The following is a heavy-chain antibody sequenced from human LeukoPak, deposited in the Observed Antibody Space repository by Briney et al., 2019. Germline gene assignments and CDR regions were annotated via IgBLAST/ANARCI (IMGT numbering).Heavy chain of an antibody. CDR3: AKQLGYCSDGSCYFPY. Sequence: GGSLRLSCAASGFTFSSSAMSWVRQAPGKGLEWVSAISNNGGYTYYADSVQGRFTFSRDNSKSTLCLQMNSLRAEDTAVYYCAKQLGYCSDGSCYFPYWGQGTLVTVSS. V-gene: IGHV3-23*01. J-gene: IGHJ4*02. CDR2: ISNNGGYT. CDR1: GFTFSSSA. D-gene: IGHD2-15*01.